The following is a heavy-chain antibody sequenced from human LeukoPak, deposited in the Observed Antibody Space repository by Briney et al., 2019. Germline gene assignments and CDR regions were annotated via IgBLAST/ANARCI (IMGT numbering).Heavy chain of an antibody. CDR2: LYYSGSA. CDR1: GFTFSDYY. J-gene: IGHJ4*02. CDR3: ARTYDYIWGSFRSHSFDS. V-gene: IGHV4-59*05. Sequence: GSLRLSCAASGFTFSDYYMSWIRQAPGKGLEWIGSLYYSGSAYYNPSLKSRVTISVDASKNQFSLKLSSVTAADTGVYYCARTYDYIWGSFRSHSFDSWGQGTLVTVSS. D-gene: IGHD3-16*02.